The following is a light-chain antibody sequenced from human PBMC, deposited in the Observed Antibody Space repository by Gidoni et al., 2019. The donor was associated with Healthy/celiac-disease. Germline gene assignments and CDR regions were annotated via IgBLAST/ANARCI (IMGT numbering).Light chain of an antibody. V-gene: IGLV2-23*03. Sequence: SARTQPAAVSGSPGQSSTLSCTGTSSDVGSYNLVSWYQQHPGKAPKLMIYEGRKRPSGVSNRFSGSKSGNTASLTISGLQAEDEADYYCCSYAGSSTFDVVFGGGTKLTVL. CDR3: CSYAGSSTFDVV. J-gene: IGLJ2*01. CDR2: EGR. CDR1: SSDVGSYNL.